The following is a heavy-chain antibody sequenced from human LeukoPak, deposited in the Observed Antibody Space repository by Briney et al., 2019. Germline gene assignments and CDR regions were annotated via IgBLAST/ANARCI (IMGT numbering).Heavy chain of an antibody. CDR3: ARDQALGYGWPTVLAIDI. CDR1: GGSISSSSYY. D-gene: IGHD6-19*01. V-gene: IGHV4-39*02. Sequence: KPSETLSLTCTVSGGSISSSSYYWGWIRQPPGNGLEWIGSIYYSGSTYYNPSLKSRVTISVDTSKNQFSLKLSSVTAADTAVYYCARDQALGYGWPTVLAIDIWGQGTMVTVSS. CDR2: IYYSGST. J-gene: IGHJ3*02.